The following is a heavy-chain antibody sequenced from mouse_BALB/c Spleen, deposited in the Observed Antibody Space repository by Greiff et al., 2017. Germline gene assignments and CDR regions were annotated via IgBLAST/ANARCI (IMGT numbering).Heavy chain of an antibody. Sequence: EVQLQQSGPGLVKPSQSLSLTCTVTGYSITSDYAWNWIRQFPGNKLEWMGYISYSGSTSYNPSLKSRISITRDTSKNQFFLQLNSVTTEDTATYYCARENYRYDEDAMDYWGQGTSVTVSS. CDR2: ISYSGST. D-gene: IGHD2-14*01. CDR1: GYSITSDYA. J-gene: IGHJ4*01. CDR3: ARENYRYDEDAMDY. V-gene: IGHV3-2*02.